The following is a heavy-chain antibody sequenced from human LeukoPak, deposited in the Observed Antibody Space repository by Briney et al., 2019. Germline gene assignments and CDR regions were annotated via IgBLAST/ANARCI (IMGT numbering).Heavy chain of an antibody. CDR3: AREAGLYDSSGYYLDY. Sequence: GGSLRLSCVVSGFSVSSNYMSWVRQAPGKGLEWVSVIYSGGSTYYADSVKGRFTIFRDNSKNTLYLQMNSLRAEDTAVYHCAREAGLYDSSGYYLDYWGQGTLVTVSS. CDR2: IYSGGST. CDR1: GFSVSSNY. J-gene: IGHJ4*02. V-gene: IGHV3-66*01. D-gene: IGHD3-22*01.